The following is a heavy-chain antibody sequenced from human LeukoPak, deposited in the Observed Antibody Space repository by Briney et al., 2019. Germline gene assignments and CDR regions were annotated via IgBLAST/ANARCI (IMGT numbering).Heavy chain of an antibody. CDR2: ISSSSSYI. Sequence: GGSLRLSCGASGFTFSSYSMNWVRQAPGKGLEWVSSISSSSSYIYYADSVKGRFTISRDNAKNSLYLQMNSLRAEDTAVYYCAGRLPGIAALDYWGQGTLVTVTS. CDR1: GFTFSSYS. V-gene: IGHV3-21*01. J-gene: IGHJ4*02. CDR3: AGRLPGIAALDY. D-gene: IGHD6-13*01.